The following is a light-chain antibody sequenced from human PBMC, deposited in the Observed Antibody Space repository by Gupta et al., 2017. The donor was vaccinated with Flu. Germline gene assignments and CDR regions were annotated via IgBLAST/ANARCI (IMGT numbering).Light chain of an antibody. CDR2: ENN. J-gene: IGLJ3*02. CDR3: GTWDISGSSGV. V-gene: IGLV1-51*02. Sequence: SCNNRNNYVSVSQHQPGTAPTLLIYENNKRPSGMPDRFSGSRSGTSDTLCLTGFQTQAEAEYYCGTWDISGSSGVFGGGTKLTVL. CDR1: SCNNRNNY.